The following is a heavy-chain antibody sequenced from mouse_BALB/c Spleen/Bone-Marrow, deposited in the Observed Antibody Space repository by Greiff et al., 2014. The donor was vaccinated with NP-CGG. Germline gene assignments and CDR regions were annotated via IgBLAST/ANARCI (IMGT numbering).Heavy chain of an antibody. J-gene: IGHJ2*01. CDR2: IWTGGST. D-gene: IGHD1-1*01. CDR3: ARDYYGSSYFDY. V-gene: IGHV2-9*02. CDR1: GFSLTSYG. Sequence: QVHVKQSGPGLVAPSQSLSITCTVSGFSLTSYGVHWVRQPPGKGLEWLGVIWTGGSTNYNSALMSRLSISKDNSKSQVFLKMNSLQTDDTAMYYCARDYYGSSYFDYWGQGTTLTVSS.